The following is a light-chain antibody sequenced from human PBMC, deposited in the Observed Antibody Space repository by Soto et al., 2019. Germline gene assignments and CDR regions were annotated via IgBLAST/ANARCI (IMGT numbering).Light chain of an antibody. CDR1: SSDVGSYNY. J-gene: IGLJ3*02. CDR2: EVS. Sequence: QSALTQPPSASGSPGQSVTISCTGTSSDVGSYNYVSWYQQHPGKAPKLMISEVSKRPSGVPDRFSGSKSGNTASLTVSGLQAEDETDYYCSSYAGSNTWVFGGGTKLTV. V-gene: IGLV2-8*01. CDR3: SSYAGSNTWV.